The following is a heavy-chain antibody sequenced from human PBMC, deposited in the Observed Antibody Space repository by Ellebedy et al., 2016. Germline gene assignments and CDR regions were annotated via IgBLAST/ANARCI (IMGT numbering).Heavy chain of an antibody. J-gene: IGHJ4*02. Sequence: GGSLRLSXAASGFTFSSYGMHWVRQAPGKGLEWVAVIWYDGSNKYYADSVKGRFTISRDNSKNTLYLQMSSLRAEDTAVYYCARRGRWLQFFYFDYWGQGTLVTVSS. CDR3: ARRGRWLQFFYFDY. V-gene: IGHV3-33*01. CDR2: IWYDGSNK. CDR1: GFTFSSYG. D-gene: IGHD5-24*01.